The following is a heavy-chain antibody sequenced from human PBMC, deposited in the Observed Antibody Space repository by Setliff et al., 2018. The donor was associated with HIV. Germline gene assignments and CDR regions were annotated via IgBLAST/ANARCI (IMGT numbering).Heavy chain of an antibody. CDR3: ARVVRTAAAGTLDYHYYGLDV. CDR2: INYSGTT. CDR1: GASLSGYY. D-gene: IGHD6-13*01. Sequence: SETLSLTCAVYGASLSGYYWSWIRQPPGKGLEWIGEINYSGTTNYNPSLKSRVTISVDTSKKQFSLKVRSVTAADAAVYFCARVVRTAAAGTLDYHYYGLDVWGQGTTVTVSS. V-gene: IGHV4-34*01. J-gene: IGHJ6*02.